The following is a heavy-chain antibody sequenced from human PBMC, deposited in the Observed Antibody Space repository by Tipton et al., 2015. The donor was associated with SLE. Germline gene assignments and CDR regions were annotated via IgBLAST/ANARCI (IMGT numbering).Heavy chain of an antibody. CDR3: SGELSPRDGFDI. V-gene: IGHV3-23*03. CDR2: IYSGGRT. Sequence: GSLRLSCGASGFTFVGYAMSWVRQAPGKGLEWVSVIYSGGRTYYADSVKGRFTISRHSSENTLYLQMNSLRAEDTAVYYCSGELSPRDGFDIWGQGTMVTVSS. D-gene: IGHD3-16*02. CDR1: GFTFVGYA. J-gene: IGHJ3*02.